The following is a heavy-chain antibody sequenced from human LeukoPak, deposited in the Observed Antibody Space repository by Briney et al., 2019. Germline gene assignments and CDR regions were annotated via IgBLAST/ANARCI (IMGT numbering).Heavy chain of an antibody. CDR1: GGSISSYY. CDR3: ARGDEWTELDY. V-gene: IGHV4-59*01. D-gene: IGHD1-14*01. J-gene: IGHJ4*02. Sequence: PSETLSLTCTVSGGSISSYYWSWIRQPPGEGLEWIGYIYYSGSTNYNPSLKSRVTISVDTSKNQFSLKLSSVTAADTAVYYCARGDEWTELDYWGQGTLVTVSS. CDR2: IYYSGST.